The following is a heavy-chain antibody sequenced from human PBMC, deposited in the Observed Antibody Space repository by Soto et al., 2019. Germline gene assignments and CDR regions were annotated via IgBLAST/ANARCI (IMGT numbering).Heavy chain of an antibody. CDR1: GFTFSSYG. D-gene: IGHD3-10*01. J-gene: IGHJ5*02. Sequence: GGSLRLSCAASGFTFSSYGMHWVRQAPGKGLEWVAFIWYDGNNKYYADSVKGRFTISRDNSKNTLYLQMNNLRAEDTAVYYCARDPYFSSPNWFDPWGQGTLVTVSS. CDR2: IWYDGNNK. CDR3: ARDPYFSSPNWFDP. V-gene: IGHV3-33*01.